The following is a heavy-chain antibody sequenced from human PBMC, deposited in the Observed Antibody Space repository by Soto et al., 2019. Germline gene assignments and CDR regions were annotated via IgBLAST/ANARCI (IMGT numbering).Heavy chain of an antibody. V-gene: IGHV1-18*01. CDR2: ISAYNGNT. Sequence: GASVKVSCKASGYTFTSYGISWVRQAPGQGLDWMGWISAYNGNTNYAQKLQGRVTMTTDTSTSTAYMELRSLRSDDTAVYYCAGARGYTYGYPIDYWGQGTLVTVSS. CDR3: AGARGYTYGYPIDY. CDR1: GYTFTSYG. J-gene: IGHJ4*02. D-gene: IGHD5-18*01.